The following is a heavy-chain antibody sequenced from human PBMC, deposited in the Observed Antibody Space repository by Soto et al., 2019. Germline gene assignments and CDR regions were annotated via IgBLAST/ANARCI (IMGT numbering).Heavy chain of an antibody. D-gene: IGHD1-7*01. J-gene: IGHJ4*01. V-gene: IGHV3-15*01. CDR1: GLTFAKVW. Sequence: VGSLRLSCEVSGLTFAKVWMSWIRQAPGKGLEWVGRIKSQIDGGRIDYAAPVKDRFTISRDDSKNTLYLQMNSLKTEDTAVYYCTTSVTVTPRDIDYWGHGNLVTVSS. CDR3: TTSVTVTPRDIDY. CDR2: IKSQIDGGRI.